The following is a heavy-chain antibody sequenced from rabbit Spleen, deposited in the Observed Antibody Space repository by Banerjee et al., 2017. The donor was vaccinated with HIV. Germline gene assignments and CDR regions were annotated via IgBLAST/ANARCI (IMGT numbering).Heavy chain of an antibody. CDR2: IYGDYGLNT. CDR3: ARSDNNIVRGCNL. J-gene: IGHJ4*01. V-gene: IGHV1S45*01. CDR1: GFIFNDNYA. Sequence: QEQLEESGGGLVQPEGSLTLTCKASGFIFNDNYAMCWVRQAPGKGLEWIACIYGDYGLNTWYASWAKGRFTISKTSSTTVTLQMTSLTGADTATYFCARSDNNIVRGCNLWGQGTLVTVS. D-gene: IGHD4-2*01.